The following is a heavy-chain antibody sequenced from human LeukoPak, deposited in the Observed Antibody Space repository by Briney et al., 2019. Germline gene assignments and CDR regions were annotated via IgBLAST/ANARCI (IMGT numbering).Heavy chain of an antibody. J-gene: IGHJ4*02. V-gene: IGHV4-61*01. CDR2: IFYSGST. D-gene: IGHD6-6*01. CDR3: ARGGSSSAFAARIDY. Sequence: SETLSLTCTVSGGSVSSGSYYWNWIRQPPGTGLEWIGYIFYSGSTNYDPSLKSRVTISVDTPKNQFSLKLSSVTAADTAVYYCARGGSSSAFAARIDYWGQGTLVTVSS. CDR1: GGSVSSGSYY.